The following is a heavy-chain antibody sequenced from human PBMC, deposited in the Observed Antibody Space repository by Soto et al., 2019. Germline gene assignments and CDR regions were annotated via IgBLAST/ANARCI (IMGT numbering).Heavy chain of an antibody. V-gene: IGHV4-31*03. CDR2: IYYGGST. CDR3: ARGGYYYENSGQNAYDY. Sequence: PPETLSLTCNVSGVSIRSGGYDWSWIRHHPGKSLEWIGYIYYGGSTYYNPSLKSRATISGDTSKNQFSLKLSCVTAADTAVYYCARGGYYYENSGQNAYDYWGQGILVTVSS. CDR1: GVSIRSGGYD. J-gene: IGHJ4*01. D-gene: IGHD3-22*01.